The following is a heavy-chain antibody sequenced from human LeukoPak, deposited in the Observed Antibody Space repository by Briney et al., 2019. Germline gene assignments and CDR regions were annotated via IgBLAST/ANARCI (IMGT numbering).Heavy chain of an antibody. CDR3: ARDRELPGYSSGIMAY. Sequence: ASVKVSCKASGYTFTGYYMHWVRQAPGQGLEWMGWINPNSGGTNYAQKFQGRVTMTRDMSTSTVYMELSSLRSEDTAVYYCARDRELPGYSSGIMAYWGQGTLVTVSS. D-gene: IGHD6-19*01. CDR1: GYTFTGYY. J-gene: IGHJ4*02. CDR2: INPNSGGT. V-gene: IGHV1-2*02.